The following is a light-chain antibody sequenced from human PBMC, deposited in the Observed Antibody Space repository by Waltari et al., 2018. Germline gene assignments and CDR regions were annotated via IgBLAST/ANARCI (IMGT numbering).Light chain of an antibody. Sequence: QSALTQPASVSGSPGQSITISCTGTSSDVGGYHYVSWYQQPPGKPPKLMISDVSKRPSGVSNRFSGSKSGNTASLTISGLQAEDEADYYCSSYTSGTTVVFGGGTKLTVL. CDR2: DVS. CDR1: SSDVGGYHY. J-gene: IGLJ2*01. CDR3: SSYTSGTTVV. V-gene: IGLV2-14*01.